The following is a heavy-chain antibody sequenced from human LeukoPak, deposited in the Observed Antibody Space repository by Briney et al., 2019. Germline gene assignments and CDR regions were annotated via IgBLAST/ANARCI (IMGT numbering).Heavy chain of an antibody. CDR3: ARVSSSSWYVDY. D-gene: IGHD6-13*01. CDR2: MNPNSGNT. V-gene: IGHV1-8*03. Sequence: GASVKVSGKASGYTFTSYDINWVRQATGQGLEWMGWMNPNSGNTGYAQKFQGRVTITRNTSISTAYMELSSLRSEDTAVYYCARVSSSSWYVDYWGQGTLVTVS. J-gene: IGHJ4*02. CDR1: GYTFTSYD.